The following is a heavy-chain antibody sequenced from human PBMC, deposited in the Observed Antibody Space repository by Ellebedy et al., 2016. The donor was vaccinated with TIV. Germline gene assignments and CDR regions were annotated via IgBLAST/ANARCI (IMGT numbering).Heavy chain of an antibody. J-gene: IGHJ4*02. CDR2: ISGSGSST. D-gene: IGHD3-22*01. CDR1: GFTFNTYA. V-gene: IGHV3-23*01. CDR3: ARQTTMMVVLIGSFDY. Sequence: GESLKISCAASGFTFNTYAMSWVRQAPGKGLEWVSGISGSGSSTYYADSVKGRFTISRDKSKNTLFLQLNSLRAEDTAVYYCARQTTMMVVLIGSFDYWGQGTLVTVSS.